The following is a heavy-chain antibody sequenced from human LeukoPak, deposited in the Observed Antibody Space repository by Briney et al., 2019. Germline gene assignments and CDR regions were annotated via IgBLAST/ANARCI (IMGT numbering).Heavy chain of an antibody. CDR1: GFTFSYYG. V-gene: IGHV3-30*02. CDR2: VFADGSNV. D-gene: IGHD3-10*02. J-gene: IGHJ4*02. Sequence: GGSLRLSCTASGFTFSYYGMHWVRQAPGKGLEWLSFVFADGSNVFYADSVRGRFTISRDNRNNILYLQMNILRAEDTAMYFCGRNVDNWNYVDYWGQGTLVTVSS. CDR3: GRNVDNWNYVDY.